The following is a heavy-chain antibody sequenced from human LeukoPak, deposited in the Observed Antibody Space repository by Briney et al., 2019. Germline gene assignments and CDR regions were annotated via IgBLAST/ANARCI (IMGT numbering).Heavy chain of an antibody. CDR1: GFTFSSYA. CDR2: ISYDGSNK. J-gene: IGHJ6*02. D-gene: IGHD2-15*01. Sequence: PGGSLRLSCAASGFTFSSYAMHWVRQAPGKGLEWVAVISYDGSNKYYADSVKGRFTISRDNSKNTLYLQMNSLRAEDTAVYYCASGGSFYGMDVWGPGTTVTVSS. CDR3: ASGGSFYGMDV. V-gene: IGHV3-30*04.